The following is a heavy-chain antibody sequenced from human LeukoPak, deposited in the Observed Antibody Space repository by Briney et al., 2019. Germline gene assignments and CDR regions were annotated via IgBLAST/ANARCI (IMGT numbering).Heavy chain of an antibody. J-gene: IGHJ4*02. V-gene: IGHV7-4-1*02. CDR3: ARDQDRGYDFSFDY. CDR2: INTNTGDP. Sequence: ASVTVSFKASGNIFTTYALNWVRQAPGQGLEWMGWINTNTGDPTYAQGFTGRFVFSLDTSVNTAYLQISSLKAEDTAVYYCARDQDRGYDFSFDYWGQGSLVTVSS. D-gene: IGHD5-12*01. CDR1: GNIFTTYA.